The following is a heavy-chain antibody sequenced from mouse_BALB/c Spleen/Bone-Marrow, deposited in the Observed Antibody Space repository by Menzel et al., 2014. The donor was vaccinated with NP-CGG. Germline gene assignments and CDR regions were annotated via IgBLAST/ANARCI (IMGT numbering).Heavy chain of an antibody. CDR2: INPSNGGT. Sequence: VQGVESGAELVKPGASVKLSCKASGYTFTSYYMYWVKQRPGQGLEWIGEINPSNGGTNFNEKFKSKATLTVDKSSSTAYMQLSSLTSEDSAVYYCTRGRRGAMDYWGQGTSVTVSS. J-gene: IGHJ4*01. CDR1: GYTFTSYY. CDR3: TRGRRGAMDY. V-gene: IGHV1S81*02.